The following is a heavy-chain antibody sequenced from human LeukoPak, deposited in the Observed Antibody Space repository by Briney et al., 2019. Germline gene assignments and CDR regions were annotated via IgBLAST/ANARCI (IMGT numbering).Heavy chain of an antibody. CDR1: GGSISSGSYY. CDR3: ARLLWFGEFTIFDY. D-gene: IGHD3-10*01. CDR2: IYTSGST. V-gene: IGHV4-61*02. Sequence: SETLSLTCTVSGGSISSGSYYWSWIRQPAGKGLEWIGRIYTSGSTNYNPSLKSRVTISVDTSKNQFSLKLSSVTAADTAVYYCARLLWFGEFTIFDYWGQGTLVTVSS. J-gene: IGHJ4*02.